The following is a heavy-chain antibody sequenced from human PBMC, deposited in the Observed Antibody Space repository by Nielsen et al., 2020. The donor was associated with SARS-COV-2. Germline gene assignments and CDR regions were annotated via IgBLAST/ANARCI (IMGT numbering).Heavy chain of an antibody. J-gene: IGHJ4*02. D-gene: IGHD3-22*01. V-gene: IGHV3-23*01. CDR2: ISGLGDST. Sequence: GGSLRLSCAASGFTFSSFAMSWVRHAPGKGLEWVSTISGLGDSTYYADSVKGRFTISRDNSKNTLYLQMNSLRAEDTAVYYCAKDTRGGYYDSSGPRMLWGQGTLVTVSS. CDR1: GFTFSSFA. CDR3: AKDTRGGYYDSSGPRML.